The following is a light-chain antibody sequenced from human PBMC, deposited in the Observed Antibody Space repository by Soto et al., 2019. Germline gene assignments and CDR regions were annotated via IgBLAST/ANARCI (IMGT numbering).Light chain of an antibody. CDR1: QSVSSH. J-gene: IGKJ3*01. Sequence: EIVLTQSPATLSLSPGERATLSCRASQSVSSHLARYQQKSGQAPRLLIYDASSRATGIPARFSGSGSGTDFTLTISSLEPEDFAVYYCQQCHNWPFTFGPGTKVDI. CDR3: QQCHNWPFT. CDR2: DAS. V-gene: IGKV3-11*01.